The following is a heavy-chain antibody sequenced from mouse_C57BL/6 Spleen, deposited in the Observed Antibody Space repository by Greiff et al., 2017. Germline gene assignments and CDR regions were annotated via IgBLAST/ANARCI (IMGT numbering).Heavy chain of an antibody. CDR2: IRSKSNNYAT. V-gene: IGHV10-1*01. CDR1: GFSFNTYA. D-gene: IGHD1-1*01. CDR3: VSSITTGYFDV. Sequence: EVKLMESGGGLVQPKGSLKLSCAASGFSFNTYAMNWVRQAPGKGLEWVARIRSKSNNYATYYADSVKDRFTISRDDSESMLYLQMNNLKTEDTAMYYCVSSITTGYFDVWGTGTTVTVSS. J-gene: IGHJ1*03.